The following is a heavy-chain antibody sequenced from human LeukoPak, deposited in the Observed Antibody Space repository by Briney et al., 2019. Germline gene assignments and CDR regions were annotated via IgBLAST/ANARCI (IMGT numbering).Heavy chain of an antibody. V-gene: IGHV4-34*01. Sequence: SETLSLTCAVYGGSFSGYYWSWIRQPPGKGLEWIGEINHSGSTNYNPSLKSRVTISVDTSKNQFSLKLSSVTAADTAVYYCARGRHYYDSSGYYPSYYYYYMDVWGKGTTVTVSS. D-gene: IGHD3-22*01. CDR2: INHSGST. J-gene: IGHJ6*03. CDR1: GGSFSGYY. CDR3: ARGRHYYDSSGYYPSYYYYYMDV.